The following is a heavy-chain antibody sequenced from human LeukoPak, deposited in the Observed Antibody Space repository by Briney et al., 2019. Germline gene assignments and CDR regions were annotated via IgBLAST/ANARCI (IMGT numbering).Heavy chain of an antibody. D-gene: IGHD3-3*01. J-gene: IGHJ4*02. CDR3: AKDDDWWRGSSDN. V-gene: IGHV3-23*02. CDR2: ISVSGGST. Sequence: GGSLRLSCAASGFTFSIDAMSWVRQAPGKGLEWVSGISVSGGSTNYEDSVKGWFNISRDNSKNNLYLQMNSLRDEDTAVYFCAKDDDWWRGSSDNWGQGTLVIVSS. CDR1: GFTFSIDA.